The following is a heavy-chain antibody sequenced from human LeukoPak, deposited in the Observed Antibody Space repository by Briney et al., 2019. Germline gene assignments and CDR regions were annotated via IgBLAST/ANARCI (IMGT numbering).Heavy chain of an antibody. CDR3: ARDNYDFWSGTYTGRDY. V-gene: IGHV4-61*02. CDR2: IYTSGST. J-gene: IGHJ4*02. CDR1: GGSISSGSYY. Sequence: SETLSLTCTVSGGSISSGSYYWSWIRQPVGKGLEWIGRIYTSGSTNYNPSLKSRVTISVDTSKNQFPLKLSSVTAADTAVYYCARDNYDFWSGTYTGRDYWGQGTLVTVSS. D-gene: IGHD3-3*01.